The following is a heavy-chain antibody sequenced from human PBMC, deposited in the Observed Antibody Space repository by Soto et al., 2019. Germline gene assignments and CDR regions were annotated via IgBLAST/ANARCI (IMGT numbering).Heavy chain of an antibody. Sequence: QITLKESGPTLVRPTQTLTLTCTFSGFSLSSSGVGVGWIRQPPGKALEWLALIYWDDDKRYSPSLRSRLSISKVXSKNHVVLTMTNMDPVDTGTYYCVHDSSGWYGFDYWGQGTLVTVSS. CDR1: GFSLSSSGVG. CDR3: VHDSSGWYGFDY. D-gene: IGHD6-19*01. CDR2: IYWDDDK. J-gene: IGHJ4*02. V-gene: IGHV2-5*02.